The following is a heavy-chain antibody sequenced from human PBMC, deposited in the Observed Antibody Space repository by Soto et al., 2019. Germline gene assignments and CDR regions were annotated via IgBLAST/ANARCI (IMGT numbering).Heavy chain of an antibody. D-gene: IGHD2-2*01. J-gene: IGHJ5*02. V-gene: IGHV4-39*01. CDR1: GPSITTDSYY. Sequence: SETLSLTCTVSGPSITTDSYYWGWIRQPPGKGLEWIGSAYYSGSTYYNPSLKSRVTISVDTSKNQFSLKLSSVTAADTSVYFCARLHSEYQQIDPWGQGTLVTVSS. CDR2: AYYSGST. CDR3: ARLHSEYQQIDP.